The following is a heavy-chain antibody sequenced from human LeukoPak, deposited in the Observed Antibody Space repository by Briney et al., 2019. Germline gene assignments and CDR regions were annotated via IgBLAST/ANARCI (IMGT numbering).Heavy chain of an antibody. CDR2: IYYSGST. CDR3: ARHGYSSSWYLGSGFGY. J-gene: IGHJ4*02. D-gene: IGHD6-13*01. CDR1: GGSISGSGYF. Sequence: SETLSLSCTVSGGSISGSGYFWGWIRQPPGKGLEWIGSIYYSGSTYYNPSLKSRVTISVDTSKNQFSLRLSSVTAADTAVYYCARHGYSSSWYLGSGFGYWGQGTLVTVSS. V-gene: IGHV4-39*01.